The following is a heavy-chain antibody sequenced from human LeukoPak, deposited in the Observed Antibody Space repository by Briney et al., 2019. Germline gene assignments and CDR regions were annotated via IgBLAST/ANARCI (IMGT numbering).Heavy chain of an antibody. CDR1: GGSFSGYY. Sequence: SETLSLTCAVYGGSFSGYYWSWIRQPPGKGLEWIGEINHSGSTNYNPSLKSRVTISVDTSKNQFSLKLSSVTAADTAVYYCARGRGEVTSTYYYYMDVWGKGTTVTVSS. J-gene: IGHJ6*03. CDR3: ARGRGEVTSTYYYYMDV. CDR2: INHSGST. D-gene: IGHD4-11*01. V-gene: IGHV4-34*01.